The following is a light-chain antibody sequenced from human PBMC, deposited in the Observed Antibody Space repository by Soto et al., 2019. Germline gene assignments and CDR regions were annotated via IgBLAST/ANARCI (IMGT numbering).Light chain of an antibody. J-gene: IGKJ5*01. V-gene: IGKV3-15*01. Sequence: IVMTQSPATLSVSPGERTTLSCRASQSVSIHLAWYQQKPGQAPRLLIYDTSTRATGIPARFSGSGSGTEFTLTISSPQSEDFAVYYCQQYSNWPPITFGQGTRLEIK. CDR1: QSVSIH. CDR3: QQYSNWPPIT. CDR2: DTS.